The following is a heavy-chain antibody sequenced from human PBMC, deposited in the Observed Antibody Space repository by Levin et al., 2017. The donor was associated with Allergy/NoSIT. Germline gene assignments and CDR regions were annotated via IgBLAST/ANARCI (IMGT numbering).Heavy chain of an antibody. D-gene: IGHD6-25*01. CDR2: ISPSGDTT. CDR1: GFTFNSYA. J-gene: IGHJ4*02. CDR3: AKSPSLTAWFDC. Sequence: GGSLRLSCAASGFTFNSYAMSWVRQAPGKGLECVSIISPSGDTTYYADSVKGRFTISRDNSKNTLSLRMNSLRAEDTAVYYCAKSPSLTAWFDCWGQGTLVTVSS. V-gene: IGHV3-23*01.